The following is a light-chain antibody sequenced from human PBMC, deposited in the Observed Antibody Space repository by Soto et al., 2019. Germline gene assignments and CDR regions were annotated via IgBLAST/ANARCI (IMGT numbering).Light chain of an antibody. CDR3: AAWDDSLSGVV. CDR2: RNN. J-gene: IGLJ2*01. V-gene: IGLV1-47*01. CDR1: SSNIGSNY. Sequence: QSVLTQPPSASGTPGQRVTISCSASSSNIGSNYVYWYQQLPGTAPKLLIYRNNQRPSGVPDRFSGSKSGTSASLAISGLRSEDEADYYCAAWDDSLSGVVFGGGTKLNVL.